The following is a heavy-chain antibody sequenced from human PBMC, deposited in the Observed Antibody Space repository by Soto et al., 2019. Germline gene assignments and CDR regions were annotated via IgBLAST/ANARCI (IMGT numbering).Heavy chain of an antibody. J-gene: IGHJ4*02. V-gene: IGHV5-51*01. CDR1: GYSFTSYW. D-gene: IGHD2-2*02. CDR2: IYPGDSDT. CDR3: TLRVGYCISTSCDNFDY. Sequence: GESLKISCKGSGYSFTSYWIGWVRQMPGKGLEWMGIIYPGDSDTRYSPSFQGQVTISADKSISTAYLQWSSLKASDTAMYYCTLRVGYCISTSCDNFDYWGQGTLVTVSS.